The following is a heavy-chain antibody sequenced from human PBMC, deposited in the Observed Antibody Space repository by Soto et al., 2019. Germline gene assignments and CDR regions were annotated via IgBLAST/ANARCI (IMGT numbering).Heavy chain of an antibody. CDR2: ISYDGSNK. CDR1: GFTFSSYA. Sequence: VGSLRLSCAASGFTFSSYAMHWVRQAPGKGLEWVAVISYDGSNKYYADSVKGRFTISRDNSKNTLYLQMNSLRAEDTAVYYCASLYCSSTSCASYYYYYYGMDVWGQGTTVTVSS. J-gene: IGHJ6*02. D-gene: IGHD2-2*01. CDR3: ASLYCSSTSCASYYYYYYGMDV. V-gene: IGHV3-30-3*01.